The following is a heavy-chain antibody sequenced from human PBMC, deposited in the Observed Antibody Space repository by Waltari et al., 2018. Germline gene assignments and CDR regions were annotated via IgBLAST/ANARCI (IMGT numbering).Heavy chain of an antibody. CDR1: ELTFSGSW. D-gene: IGHD3-10*01. J-gene: IGHJ4*02. Sequence: VQVVESVGALVQPGGSLSLSCVVSELTFSGSWMTWVRQASGRGLEWVGNINYDGSEKNDGDAVRGRLTISRDNARNTVYLQMNSLRFEDTAVYYCATFRWLGYWGQGTLVTVSS. V-gene: IGHV3-7*03. CDR2: INYDGSEK. CDR3: ATFRWLGY.